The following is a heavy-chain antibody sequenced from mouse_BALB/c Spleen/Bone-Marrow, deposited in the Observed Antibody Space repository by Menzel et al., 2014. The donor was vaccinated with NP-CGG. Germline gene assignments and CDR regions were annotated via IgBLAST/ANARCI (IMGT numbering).Heavy chain of an antibody. CDR3: TRYYRYDYCSFDV. D-gene: IGHD2-14*01. V-gene: IGHV1S135*01. J-gene: IGHJ1*01. Sequence: EVQLQQSGPELVKPGASVRVSCKASGFSFTDYSIYWVKQSHGKSLEWIGYIDPYNGGTTYTQKFKGKATLTVDKTSSTDFMNLISVASEASVVSYCTRYYRYDYCSFDVWGAGTTVTVSS. CDR2: IDPYNGGT. CDR1: GFSFTDYS.